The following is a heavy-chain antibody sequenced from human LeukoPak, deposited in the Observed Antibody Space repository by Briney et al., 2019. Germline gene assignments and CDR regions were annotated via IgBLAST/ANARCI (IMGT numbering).Heavy chain of an antibody. J-gene: IGHJ4*02. V-gene: IGHV3-48*01. CDR2: ISSSSSTI. CDR3: AIATTGRGAFGS. CDR1: GFTFSSYS. Sequence: GGSLRLSCAASGFTFSSYSMNWVRQAPGKGLEWVSYISSSSSTIYYADSVKGRFTISRDNAKNSLYLQMNSLTAEDTAIYYCAIATTGRGAFGSWGQGTLVSVSS. D-gene: IGHD1-1*01.